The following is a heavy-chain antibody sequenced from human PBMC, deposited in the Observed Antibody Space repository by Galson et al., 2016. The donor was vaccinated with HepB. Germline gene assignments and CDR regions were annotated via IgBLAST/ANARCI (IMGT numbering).Heavy chain of an antibody. CDR3: ARPVVPATYYYYAMDV. CDR1: GFTFSSYW. V-gene: IGHV3-7*01. Sequence: SLRLSCAASGFTFSSYWMSWVRQAPGKGLEWVANIKQDGSEKYYVDAVKGRFTISRDNAKNSLSLQINSLRAEDSAVYYCARPVVPATYYYYAMDVWGQGTTVTVSS. J-gene: IGHJ6*02. CDR2: IKQDGSEK. D-gene: IGHD2-2*01.